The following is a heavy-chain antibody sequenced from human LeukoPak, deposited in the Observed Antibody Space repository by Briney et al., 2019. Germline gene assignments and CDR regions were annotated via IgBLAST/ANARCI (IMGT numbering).Heavy chain of an antibody. CDR1: GFTFSSYG. Sequence: GGSLRLSCAVSGFTFSSYGMHWVRQAPGKGLEWVAVIWFDGNKKDYADSVKGRFTISRDNSKNTLYPQMNSLRADDTAVYYCARDQGYFDYWGQGTLVTVSS. CDR2: IWFDGNKK. CDR3: ARDQGYFDY. J-gene: IGHJ4*02. V-gene: IGHV3-33*01.